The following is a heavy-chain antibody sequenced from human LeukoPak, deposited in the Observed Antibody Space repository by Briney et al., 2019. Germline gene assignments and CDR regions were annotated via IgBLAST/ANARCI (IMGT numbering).Heavy chain of an antibody. Sequence: GGSLRPAWAAAGFPFSRYGPRWVRQAPGKGREWVAFFVPYGHITNYADFVKGRFRISRDTSRNKVFLQMNSLRAGDTSVYYCAKELRALWFGDALDSWGRGTLVTVSS. CDR1: GFPFSRYG. V-gene: IGHV3-30*02. J-gene: IGHJ5*02. D-gene: IGHD3-10*01. CDR2: FVPYGHIT. CDR3: AKELRALWFGDALDS.